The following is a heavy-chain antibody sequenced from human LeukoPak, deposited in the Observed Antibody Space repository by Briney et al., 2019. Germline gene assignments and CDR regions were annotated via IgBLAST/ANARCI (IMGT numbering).Heavy chain of an antibody. CDR3: AKGGKGFPLGLRFDS. J-gene: IGHJ4*02. CDR1: GASISSNDW. V-gene: IGHV4-4*02. D-gene: IGHD2-21*01. Sequence: PSETLSLTCAVFGASISSNDWWIWVRQPPGKGLEWIGYIYYSGSANYNPSLKSRVTISVDTSKNQFSLNLTSLTAADTAVYYCAKGGKGFPLGLRFDSWGQGTLVSVSS. CDR2: IYYSGSA.